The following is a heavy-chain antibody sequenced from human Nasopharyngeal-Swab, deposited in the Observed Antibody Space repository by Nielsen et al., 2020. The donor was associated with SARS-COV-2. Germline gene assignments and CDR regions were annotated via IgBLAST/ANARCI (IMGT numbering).Heavy chain of an antibody. J-gene: IGHJ4*02. CDR1: GFTFSSYG. CDR2: IWYGGSNK. V-gene: IGHV3-33*01. CDR3: ARDLRCSSTSCYDEAAY. Sequence: GESLKISCAASGFTFSSYGMHWVRQAPGKGLEWVAVIWYGGSNKYYADSVKGRFTISRDNSKNTLYLQMNSLRAEDTAVYYCARDLRCSSTSCYDEAAYWGQGTLVTVSS. D-gene: IGHD2-2*01.